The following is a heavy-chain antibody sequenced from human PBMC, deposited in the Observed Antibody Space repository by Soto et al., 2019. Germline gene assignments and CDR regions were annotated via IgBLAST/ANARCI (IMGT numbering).Heavy chain of an antibody. CDR1: GGTFSSYA. D-gene: IGHD2-2*01. CDR2: IIPIFGTA. V-gene: IGHV1-69*13. J-gene: IGHJ6*02. CDR3: ARDCSSTSCPDASGMDV. Sequence: ASVKVSCKASGGTFSSYAISWVRQAPGQGLEWMGGIIPIFGTANYAQKFQGRVTITADESTSTAYMELSSLRSEDTAVYYCARDCSSTSCPDASGMDVWGQGTTVTVSS.